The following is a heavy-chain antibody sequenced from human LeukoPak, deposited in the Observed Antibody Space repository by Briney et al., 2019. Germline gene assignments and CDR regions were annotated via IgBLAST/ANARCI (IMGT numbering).Heavy chain of an antibody. D-gene: IGHD2-2*01. CDR1: GYTFTGYD. V-gene: IGHV1-8*01. Sequence: ASVKVSCKASGYTFTGYDINWVRQATGQGLEWMGWMNPNNGHAGYVQKFQGRVTMTRNTSISTAFMELSSLRSEDTAVYYCARDSTRYCSSTSCYAWGQGTLVTVSS. J-gene: IGHJ4*02. CDR3: ARDSTRYCSSTSCYA. CDR2: MNPNNGHA.